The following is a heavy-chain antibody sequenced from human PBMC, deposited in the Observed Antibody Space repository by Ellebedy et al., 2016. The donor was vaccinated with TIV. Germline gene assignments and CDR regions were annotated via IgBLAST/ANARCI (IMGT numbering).Heavy chain of an antibody. J-gene: IGHJ4*02. CDR1: GYTFTSHI. D-gene: IGHD3-10*01. CDR3: ARDPEGAYYYGSGKFDY. Sequence: ASVKVSCXASGYTFTSHIINWVRQASGQRLEWLGWINAGNGNTKYSQKFQGRVTITRDTSTSTVYMEMSSLRSEDTAVFYCARDPEGAYYYGSGKFDYWGQGTLVTVSS. CDR2: INAGNGNT. V-gene: IGHV1-3*01.